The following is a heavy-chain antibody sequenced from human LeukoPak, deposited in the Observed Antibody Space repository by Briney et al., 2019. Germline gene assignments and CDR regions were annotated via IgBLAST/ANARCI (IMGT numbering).Heavy chain of an antibody. V-gene: IGHV4-34*01. CDR2: INHSGST. J-gene: IGHJ4*02. Sequence: PSETLSLTCAVYGGSFSGYYWSWIRQPPGKGLEWIGEINHSGSTNYNPSLKSRVTISVDTSKSQFSLKLSSVTAADTAVYYCARSARYYDYVWGSYRTRRLVDYWGQGTLVTVSS. CDR1: GGSFSGYY. D-gene: IGHD3-16*02. CDR3: ARSARYYDYVWGSYRTRRLVDY.